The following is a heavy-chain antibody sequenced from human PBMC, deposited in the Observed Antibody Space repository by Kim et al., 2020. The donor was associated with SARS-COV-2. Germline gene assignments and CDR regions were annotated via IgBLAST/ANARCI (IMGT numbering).Heavy chain of an antibody. CDR3: AKDPFKAVAAYYFDY. V-gene: IGHV3-33*03. D-gene: IGHD6-19*01. J-gene: IGHJ4*02. Sequence: DAVKDRIPIHRDKSKNTMYLQMNSLRAEDTAVYYCAKDPFKAVAAYYFDYWGQGTLVTVSS.